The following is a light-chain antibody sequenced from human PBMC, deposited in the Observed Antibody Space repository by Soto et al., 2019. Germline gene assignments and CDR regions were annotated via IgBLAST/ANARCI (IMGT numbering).Light chain of an antibody. J-gene: IGKJ1*01. Sequence: EIVLTQSPGTLSLSPGERATLSCRASQSVNSNYLAWYQQRPGQAPRLLIYGASRRATGIPDRFSGSGSGTDITLTISRLEPEDFAVYYCQQYGSSPRTFGQGTKVEIK. CDR3: QQYGSSPRT. V-gene: IGKV3-20*01. CDR1: QSVNSNY. CDR2: GAS.